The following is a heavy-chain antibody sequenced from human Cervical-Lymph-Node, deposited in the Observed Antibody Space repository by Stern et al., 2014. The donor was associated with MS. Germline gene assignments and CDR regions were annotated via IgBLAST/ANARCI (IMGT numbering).Heavy chain of an antibody. CDR3: ARGYSSGWYLDY. CDR2: IIPIFGTA. D-gene: IGHD6-19*01. V-gene: IGHV1-69*01. CDR1: GGTFSSYA. J-gene: IGHJ4*02. Sequence: VHLVESGAEVKKPGSSVKVSCKASGGTFSSYAISWVRQAPGQGLEGMGGIIPIFGTANDAQKFQGRVTITADESTSTAYMELSSLRSEDTAVYYCARGYSSGWYLDYWGQGTLVTVSS.